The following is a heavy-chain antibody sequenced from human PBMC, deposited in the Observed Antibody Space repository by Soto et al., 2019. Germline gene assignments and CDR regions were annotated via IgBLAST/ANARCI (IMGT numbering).Heavy chain of an antibody. D-gene: IGHD4-17*01. J-gene: IGHJ6*03. V-gene: IGHV3-23*01. CDR2: LSGSGGST. Sequence: GGSLRLSCAASGFTFSSYAMSWIRQAPGKGLDWVSALSGSGGSTYYADSVKGRFTISRDNSKNTLYLQMNSLRAEDTAVYYCAKGFTVTSYYYYYMDVWGKGTTVTVSS. CDR3: AKGFTVTSYYYYYMDV. CDR1: GFTFSSYA.